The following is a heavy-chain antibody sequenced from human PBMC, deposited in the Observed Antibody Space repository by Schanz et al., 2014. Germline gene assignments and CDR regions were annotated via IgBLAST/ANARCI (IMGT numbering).Heavy chain of an antibody. J-gene: IGHJ4*02. CDR1: GFTVSSDH. D-gene: IGHD3-10*01. CDR3: ARDGNYYGSRNYYKTPYYFDY. Sequence: EGQLAESGGGLVQPGGSLGLSCVVSGFTVSSDHMSWVRQAPGKGLEWVSTIYASGATYYADSVKRRFTISRDISKNTLHLQVTSLRAEDTAIYYCARDGNYYGSRNYYKTPYYFDYWGQGTLXTVSS. V-gene: IGHV3-66*01. CDR2: IYASGAT.